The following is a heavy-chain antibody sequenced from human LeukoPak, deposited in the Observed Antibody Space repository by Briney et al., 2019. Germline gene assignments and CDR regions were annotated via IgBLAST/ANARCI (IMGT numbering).Heavy chain of an antibody. D-gene: IGHD3-3*01. CDR2: IYTSGST. J-gene: IGHJ3*02. CDR3: ARGLLILRFLAPDAFDI. Sequence: SETLSLTCTVSGGSISSGSYYWSWIRQPAGKGLEWIGRIYTSGSTSYNPSLKSRVTISVDTSKNQFSLKLSSVTAADTAVYYCARGLLILRFLAPDAFDIWGQGTMVTVSS. CDR1: GGSISSGSYY. V-gene: IGHV4-61*02.